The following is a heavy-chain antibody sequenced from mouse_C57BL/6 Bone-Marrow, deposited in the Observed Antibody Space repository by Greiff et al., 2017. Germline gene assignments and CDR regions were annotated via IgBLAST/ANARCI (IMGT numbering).Heavy chain of an antibody. CDR2: IHPSDSDT. D-gene: IGHD1-1*01. V-gene: IGHV1-74*01. CDR3: AIGGLTVVSHGDYFDY. Sequence: QVQLQQPGAELVKPGASVKVSCKASGYTFTSYWMHWVKQRPGQGLEWIGRIHPSDSDTNYNQKFKGKATLTVDKSSSTAYVQLGSLTSGDSSVYYCAIGGLTVVSHGDYFDYWGQGTTLTVSS. CDR1: GYTFTSYW. J-gene: IGHJ2*01.